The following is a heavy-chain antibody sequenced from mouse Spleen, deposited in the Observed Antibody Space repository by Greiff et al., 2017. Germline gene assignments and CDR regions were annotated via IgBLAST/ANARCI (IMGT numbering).Heavy chain of an antibody. CDR1: GFTFSDYG. Sequence: DVMLVESGGGLVKPGGSLKLSCAASGFTFSDYGMHWVRQAPEKGLEWVAYISSGSSTIYYADTVKGRFTISRDNAKNTLFLQMTSLRSEDTAMYYCARSMVTTDYFDYWGQGTTLTVSS. V-gene: IGHV5-17*01. CDR2: ISSGSSTI. CDR3: ARSMVTTDYFDY. J-gene: IGHJ2*01. D-gene: IGHD2-2*01.